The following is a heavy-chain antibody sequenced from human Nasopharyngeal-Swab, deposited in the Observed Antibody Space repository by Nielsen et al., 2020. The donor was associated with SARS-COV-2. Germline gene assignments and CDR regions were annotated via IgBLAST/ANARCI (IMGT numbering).Heavy chain of an antibody. D-gene: IGHD5-12*01. Sequence: LSLTCTVSGGSISSYYWSWIRQAPGKGLEWVSGISWNSGSIGYADSVKGRFTISRDNAKNSLYLQMNSLRAEDTALYYCAKEALGYSGYDSNWFDPWGQGTLVTVSS. CDR2: ISWNSGSI. V-gene: IGHV3-9*01. CDR3: AKEALGYSGYDSNWFDP. CDR1: GGSISSYY. J-gene: IGHJ5*02.